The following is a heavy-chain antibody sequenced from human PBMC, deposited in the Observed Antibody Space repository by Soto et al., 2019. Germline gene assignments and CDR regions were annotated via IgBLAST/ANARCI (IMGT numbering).Heavy chain of an antibody. D-gene: IGHD6-19*01. CDR3: ATSSDWSPLLDS. V-gene: IGHV1-2*02. CDR2: INPNSGGT. CDR1: GYTFTGYY. Sequence: ASVKVSCKASGYTFTGYYMHWVRQAPGQGLEWMGWINPNSGGTNYAQRFQGRLTMTRDTSITTAYMELSGLTSDDTAFYYCATSSDWSPLLDSWGQGTLVTVSS. J-gene: IGHJ4*02.